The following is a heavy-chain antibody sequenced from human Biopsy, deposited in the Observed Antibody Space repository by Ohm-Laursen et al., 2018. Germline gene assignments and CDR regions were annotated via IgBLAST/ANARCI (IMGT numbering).Heavy chain of an antibody. CDR3: AREQHPYIDVLTDSFSYVPMDV. J-gene: IGHJ6*04. CDR2: IIPILGRP. V-gene: IGHV1-69*04. Sequence: SSVKVSCKASGGTFTTYGFNWVRQAPGQGLEWMGRIIPILGRPTYAQKFQGRVTITADTSTGTVFMDLSILRSEDSALYYCAREQHPYIDVLTDSFSYVPMDVWGAGTTVTVSS. D-gene: IGHD3-9*01. CDR1: GGTFTTYG.